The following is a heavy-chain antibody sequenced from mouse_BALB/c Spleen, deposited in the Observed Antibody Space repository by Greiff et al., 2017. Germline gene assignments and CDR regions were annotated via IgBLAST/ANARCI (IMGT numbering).Heavy chain of an antibody. Sequence: QVQLQQPGAELVKPGASVKLSCTASGYTFTSYYMYWVKQRPGQGLEWIGGINPSNGGTNFNEKFKSKATLTVDKSSSTASMQLSSLTSEDSAVYYCTGGGGCRYFDDWGEGTTVTVSS. J-gene: IGHJ1*01. CDR1: GYTFTSYY. V-gene: IGHV1S81*02. CDR2: INPSNGGT. CDR3: TGGGGCRYFDD.